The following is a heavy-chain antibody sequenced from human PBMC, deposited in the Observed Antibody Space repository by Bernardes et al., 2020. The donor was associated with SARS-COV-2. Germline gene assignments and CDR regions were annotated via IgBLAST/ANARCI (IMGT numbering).Heavy chain of an antibody. J-gene: IGHJ5*02. CDR2: IYPGDSDT. CDR3: ARHYQKYQLLRRNWFDP. D-gene: IGHD2-2*01. CDR1: GYSFTSYW. Sequence: GESLKISCKGSGYSFTSYWIGWVRQMPGKGLEWMGIIYPGDSDTRYSPSFQGQVTISADKSISTAYLQWSSLKASDTAMYYCARHYQKYQLLRRNWFDPWGQGTLVTVSS. V-gene: IGHV5-51*01.